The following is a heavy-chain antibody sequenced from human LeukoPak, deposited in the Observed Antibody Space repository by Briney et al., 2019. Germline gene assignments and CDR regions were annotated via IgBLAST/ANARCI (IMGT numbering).Heavy chain of an antibody. CDR3: ARIGTTTRGPAGLDV. V-gene: IGHV3-48*03. Sequence: PGGSLTLSCAASGFTFGSYEMNWVRQAPGKGLEWVSYIASGGGANRFYSESVKGRFTISRDNAKNSLYLHMNSLRAEDTGVYYCARIGTTTRGPAGLDVWGQGTTVTVSS. J-gene: IGHJ6*02. CDR1: GFTFGSYE. CDR2: IASGGGANR. D-gene: IGHD2/OR15-2a*01.